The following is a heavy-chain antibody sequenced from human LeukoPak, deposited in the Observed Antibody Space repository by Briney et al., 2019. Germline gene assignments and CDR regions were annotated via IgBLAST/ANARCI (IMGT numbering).Heavy chain of an antibody. CDR3: ARVFFGVVAATGFDY. CDR2: IYYSGST. V-gene: IGHV4-39*07. CDR1: GGSISSSSYY. J-gene: IGHJ4*02. Sequence: KTSETLSLTCTVSGGSISSSSYYWGWIRQPPGKGLEWIGSIYYSGSTYYNPSLKSRVTISVDTSKNQFSLKLSSVTAADTAVYYCARVFFGVVAATGFDYWGQGTLVTVSS. D-gene: IGHD2-15*01.